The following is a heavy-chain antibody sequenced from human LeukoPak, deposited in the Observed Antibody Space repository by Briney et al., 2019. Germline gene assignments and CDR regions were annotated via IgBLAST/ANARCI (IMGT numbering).Heavy chain of an antibody. Sequence: SETLSLTCTVSGGSISSGDYYWSWIRQPPGKGLEWIGYIYYTGSTYYNPSLKSRVTISVDMSKNQFSLKLCSVTAADMAVYYCARGTCSGGNCYGWFDPWGQGTLVTVSS. CDR1: GGSISSGDYY. J-gene: IGHJ5*02. CDR3: ARGTCSGGNCYGWFDP. D-gene: IGHD2-15*01. CDR2: IYYTGST. V-gene: IGHV4-30-4*08.